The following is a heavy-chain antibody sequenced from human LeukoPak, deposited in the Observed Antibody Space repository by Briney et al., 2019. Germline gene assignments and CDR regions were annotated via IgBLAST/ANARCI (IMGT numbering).Heavy chain of an antibody. J-gene: IGHJ4*02. V-gene: IGHV3-23*01. D-gene: IGHD2-8*02. Sequence: GGSLRLSCAASEFTFSSFAMIWVRQPPGKGLEWVSSIFPSGGEIHYADSVRGRFTISRDNSKSTLSLQMNSLRADDTAIYYCATYRQVLLPFESWGQGTLVTVSS. CDR1: EFTFSSFA. CDR2: IFPSGGEI. CDR3: ATYRQVLLPFES.